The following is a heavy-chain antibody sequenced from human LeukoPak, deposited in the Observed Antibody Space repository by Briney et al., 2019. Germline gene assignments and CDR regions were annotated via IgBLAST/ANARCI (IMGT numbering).Heavy chain of an antibody. D-gene: IGHD1-14*01. CDR3: ARGRYNGGYWYFDL. CDR1: GGSISSYY. Sequence: KSSETLSLTCTVSGGSISSYYWSWIRQPPGKGLEWIGYIYYSGSTNYNPSLKSRVTISVDTSKNQFSLKLSSVTAADTAVYYCARGRYNGGYWYFDLWGRGTLVTVSS. V-gene: IGHV4-59*12. J-gene: IGHJ2*01. CDR2: IYYSGST.